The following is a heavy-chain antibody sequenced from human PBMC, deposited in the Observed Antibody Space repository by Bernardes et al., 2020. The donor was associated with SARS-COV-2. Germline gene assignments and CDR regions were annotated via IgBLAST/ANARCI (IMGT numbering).Heavy chain of an antibody. D-gene: IGHD2-15*01. CDR1: GFTFSSYE. J-gene: IGHJ4*02. CDR3: ARDLYGGTDY. V-gene: IGHV3-48*03. CDR2: ISSTGSTI. Sequence: SLILSCAASGFTFSSYEMNWVRQAPGKGLEWVAYISSTGSTIYYADSVKGRFTISRDNTKSSLNLQMNSLRAEDTAVYYCARDLYGGTDYWGQGTLVTVSS.